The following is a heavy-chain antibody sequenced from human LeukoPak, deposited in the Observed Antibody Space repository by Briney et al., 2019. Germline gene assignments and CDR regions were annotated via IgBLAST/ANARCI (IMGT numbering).Heavy chain of an antibody. CDR2: IIPIFGTA. D-gene: IGHD3-10*01. CDR1: GGTFSIYA. V-gene: IGHV1-69*05. J-gene: IGHJ5*02. Sequence: GASVKVSCKASGGTFSIYAISWVRQAPGQGLEWMGRIIPIFGTANYAQKFQGRVTITTDEFTSTAYMELSSLRSEDTAVYYCARGPRDTVVRGVINFWFDPWGQGTLVTVSS. CDR3: ARGPRDTVVRGVINFWFDP.